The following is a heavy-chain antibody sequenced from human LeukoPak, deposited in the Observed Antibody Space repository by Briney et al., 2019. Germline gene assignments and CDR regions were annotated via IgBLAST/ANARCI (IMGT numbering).Heavy chain of an antibody. Sequence: GGSLRLSCAASGFTFNDYGMSWVRQAPGKGLEWVSGINWNGGRTGYADSMKGRFIISRDNAKNSLYLQVNSLRAEDTALYYCARGTELRYSVFDCWGQGTLVTVSS. V-gene: IGHV3-20*04. CDR1: GFTFNDYG. CDR3: ARGTELRYSVFDC. J-gene: IGHJ4*02. D-gene: IGHD3-9*01. CDR2: INWNGGRT.